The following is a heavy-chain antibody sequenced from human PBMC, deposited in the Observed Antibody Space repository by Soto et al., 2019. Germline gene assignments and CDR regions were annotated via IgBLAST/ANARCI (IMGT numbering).Heavy chain of an antibody. V-gene: IGHV1-18*04. Sequence: GASVKVSCKASGYTFTSYGISWVRQAPGQGLEWMGWISAYNGNTNYAQKLQGRVTMTTDTSTSTAYMELRSLRSDDTAVYYCARDLRYDILTGYLIDYWGEGTLVTVSS. D-gene: IGHD3-9*01. CDR3: ARDLRYDILTGYLIDY. CDR1: GYTFTSYG. J-gene: IGHJ4*02. CDR2: ISAYNGNT.